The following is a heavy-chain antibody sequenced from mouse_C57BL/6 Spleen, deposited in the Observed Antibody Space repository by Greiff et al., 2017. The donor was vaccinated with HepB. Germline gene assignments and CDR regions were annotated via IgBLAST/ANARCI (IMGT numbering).Heavy chain of an antibody. V-gene: IGHV5-12*01. J-gene: IGHJ1*03. CDR1: GFTFSDYY. CDR2: ISNGGGST. CDR3: ARHSLLWYFDV. Sequence: EVKLMESEGGLVQPGGSLKLSCAASGFTFSDYYMYWVRQTPEKRLEWVAYISNGGGSTYYPDTVKGRFTISRDNAKNTLYLQMSRLKSEDTAMYYCARHSLLWYFDVWGTGTTVTVSS. D-gene: IGHD6-5*01.